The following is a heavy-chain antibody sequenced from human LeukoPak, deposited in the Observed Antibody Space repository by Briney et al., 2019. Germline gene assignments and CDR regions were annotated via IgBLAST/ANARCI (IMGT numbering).Heavy chain of an antibody. CDR3: AKDLQPMG. CDR2: ISSSSSYI. D-gene: IGHD5-18*01. CDR1: GFTFSSYS. V-gene: IGHV3-21*04. Sequence: GGSLRLSCAASGFTFSSYSMNWVRQAPGKGLEWVSSISSSSSYIYYADSVKGRFTISRDNSKNTLYLQMNSLRDEDTAVYYCAKDLQPMGWGQGTLVTVSS. J-gene: IGHJ4*02.